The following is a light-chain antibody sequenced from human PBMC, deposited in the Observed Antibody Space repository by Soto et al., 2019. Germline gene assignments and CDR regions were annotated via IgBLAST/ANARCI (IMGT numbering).Light chain of an antibody. CDR2: EAA. CDR1: QYIHNY. CDR3: QQSNNYPLT. Sequence: GDRVTITCRASQYIHNYLAWYQQKPGEAPKLLIYEAANLESGVPSRFSGSGTGTEFTLTISSLQPDDVATYYCQQSNNYPLTFGQGTSVEI. J-gene: IGKJ1*01. V-gene: IGKV1-5*03.